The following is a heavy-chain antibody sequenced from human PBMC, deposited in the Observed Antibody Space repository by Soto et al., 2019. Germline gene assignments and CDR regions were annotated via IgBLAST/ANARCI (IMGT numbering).Heavy chain of an antibody. V-gene: IGHV1-18*01. CDR2: ISAYNGNT. Sequence: ASVKVSCKASGYTFTSYGLSWVRQAPGQGLEWMGWISAYNGNTNYAQKLQGRVTMTTDTSTSTAYMELRSLRSDDTAVYYCARGPAVLRFLEWLFSMDVWGQGTTVTVSS. CDR3: ARGPAVLRFLEWLFSMDV. D-gene: IGHD3-3*01. J-gene: IGHJ6*02. CDR1: GYTFTSYG.